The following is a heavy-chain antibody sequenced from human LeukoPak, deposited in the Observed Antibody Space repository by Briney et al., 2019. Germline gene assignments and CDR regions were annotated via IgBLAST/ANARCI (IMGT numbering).Heavy chain of an antibody. CDR1: GFTFSSFS. D-gene: IGHD6-25*01. CDR2: ISSSFNYL. V-gene: IGHV3-21*04. CDR3: AKNSGYSWQYFFDY. Sequence: GGSLRLSCAASGFTFSSFSMNWVRQAPGKGLEWVSSISSSFNYLYYADSVKGRFTISRDNAKNSLYLQMNSLRAEDAAVYFCAKNSGYSWQYFFDYWGQGTLVTVSS. J-gene: IGHJ4*02.